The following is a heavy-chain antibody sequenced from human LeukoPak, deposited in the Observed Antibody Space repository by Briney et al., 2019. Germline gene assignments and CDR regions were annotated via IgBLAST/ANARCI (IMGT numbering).Heavy chain of an antibody. V-gene: IGHV1-18*01. D-gene: IGHD6-19*01. CDR1: GYTFTSYG. CDR3: ATVKNSSGWSSLRY. CDR2: ISAYNGNT. Sequence: GASVKVSCKASGYTFTSYGISWVRQAPGQGLEWMGWISAYNGNTNYAQKLQGRVTMTTDTSTSTAYMELRSLRSDDTAVYYCATVKNSSGWSSLRYWGQGTLVTVSS. J-gene: IGHJ4*02.